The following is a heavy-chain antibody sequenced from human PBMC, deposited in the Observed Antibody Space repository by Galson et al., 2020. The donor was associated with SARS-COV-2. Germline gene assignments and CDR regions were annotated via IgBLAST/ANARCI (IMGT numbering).Heavy chain of an antibody. V-gene: IGHV3-23*01. CDR1: GFTFSIYA. CDR2: ISGSGGSP. Sequence: GESLKISCAASGFTFSIYAMSWVRQAPGKGLEWVSVISGSGGSPAYADSVKGRFTVSRDNSKNTLYLQMSSLRAEDTAVYYCAKDAVSSSGPWFGDLLEGLTRDYFDYWGQGALVTVSS. D-gene: IGHD3-10*01. CDR3: AKDAVSSSGPWFGDLLEGLTRDYFDY. J-gene: IGHJ4*02.